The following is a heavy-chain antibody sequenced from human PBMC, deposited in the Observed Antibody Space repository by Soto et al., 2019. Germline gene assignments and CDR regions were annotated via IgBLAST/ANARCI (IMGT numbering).Heavy chain of an antibody. Sequence: SETLSLTCTVSGGSISSYYWSWIRQPPGKGLEWIGYIYYSGSTNYNPSLKSRVTISVDTSKNQFSLKLSSVTAADTAVYYCASLSDYSAYFDYWGQGTLVTVSS. D-gene: IGHD4-17*01. V-gene: IGHV4-59*08. CDR2: IYYSGST. CDR1: GGSISSYY. CDR3: ASLSDYSAYFDY. J-gene: IGHJ4*02.